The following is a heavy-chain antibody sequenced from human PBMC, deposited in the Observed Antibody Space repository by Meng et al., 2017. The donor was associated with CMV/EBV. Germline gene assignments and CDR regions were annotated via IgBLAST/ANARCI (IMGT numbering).Heavy chain of an antibody. CDR1: GFTFSNYK. CDR3: VTDGGKGYGLDV. D-gene: IGHD1-14*01. CDR2: ISGRSRDI. J-gene: IGHJ6*02. Sequence: GESLKISCAASGFTFSNYKMNWVRQAPGKGLEWVSYISGRSRDIYYAASVKGRFTISRDNAKNSLFLQMNSLRAEDTALYYCVTDGGKGYGLDVWGQGTMVTVSS. V-gene: IGHV3-21*05.